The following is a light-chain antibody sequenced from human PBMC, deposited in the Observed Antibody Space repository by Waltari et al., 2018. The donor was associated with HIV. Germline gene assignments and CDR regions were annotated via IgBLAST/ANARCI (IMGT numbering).Light chain of an antibody. CDR2: RNN. CDR1: SSNIGSGS. V-gene: IGLV1-47*01. J-gene: IGLJ1*01. CDR3: AVCGGSLSDYG. Sequence: QSVLTQPPSASWTTGQRVTISCSGSSSNIGSGSVCWYQQLQGMAPKPLIHRNNQLPPEVPDRFSRYKPAPPHALTNSVLRSVDEPDYHCAVCGGSLSDYGFGSCIQVTVL.